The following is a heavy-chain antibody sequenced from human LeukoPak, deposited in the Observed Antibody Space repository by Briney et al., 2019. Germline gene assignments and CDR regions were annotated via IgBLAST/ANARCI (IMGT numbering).Heavy chain of an antibody. CDR2: ISAYNGNT. CDR1: GYSFTSYW. Sequence: GESLKISCKGSGYSFTSYWIGWVRQAPGQGLEWMGWISAYNGNTNYAQKLQGRVTMTTDTSTSTAYMELRSLRSDDTAVYYCARGSSSWYYFDYWGQGTLVTVSS. V-gene: IGHV1-18*04. J-gene: IGHJ4*02. D-gene: IGHD6-13*01. CDR3: ARGSSSWYYFDY.